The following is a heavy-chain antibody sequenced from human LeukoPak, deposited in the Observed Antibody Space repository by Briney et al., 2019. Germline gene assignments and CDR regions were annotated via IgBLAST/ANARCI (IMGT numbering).Heavy chain of an antibody. CDR3: AKDFPPGGYYWGIDY. D-gene: IGHD3-22*01. CDR1: GFTFSSYA. V-gene: IGHV3-23*01. Sequence: GGSLRLSCAVSGFTFSSYAMSWVRQAPGKGLEWVSAISNFGGSTYYADSVKGRFTISRDNSKNTLFLQMNSLRAEDTAVYYCAKDFPPGGYYWGIDYWCQGTLVTVSS. CDR2: ISNFGGST. J-gene: IGHJ4*02.